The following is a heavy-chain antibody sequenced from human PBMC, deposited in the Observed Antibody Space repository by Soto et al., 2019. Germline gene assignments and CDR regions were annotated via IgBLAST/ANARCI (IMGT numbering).Heavy chain of an antibody. CDR1: GFTFRSFT. J-gene: IGHJ6*02. CDR2: ISGSGGCT. CDR3: AKEGGPSPYYYGMDV. Sequence: GGSLRLSCAASGFTFRSFTLNWVRQAPGKGLEWVSAISGSGGCTYYTDAVKGRFTISRDNSKNTLYLQMNSLRAEDTAVYYCAKEGGPSPYYYGMDVWGQGTTVTVSS. D-gene: IGHD2-15*01. V-gene: IGHV3-23*01.